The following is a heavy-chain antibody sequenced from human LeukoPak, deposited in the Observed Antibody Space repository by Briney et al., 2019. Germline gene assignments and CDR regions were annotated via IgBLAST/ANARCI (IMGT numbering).Heavy chain of an antibody. D-gene: IGHD5-12*01. V-gene: IGHV3-21*01. J-gene: IGHJ5*02. CDR1: GFTFSSYS. Sequence: GGSLRLSCAASGFTFSSYSMNWVRQAPGKGLEWVSSISSSSSYIYYADSVKGRFTISRDNAKNSLYLQMNSLRAEDTAVYYCARDSLADIRRLRLRGGNWFDPWGQGTVVTVSS. CDR3: ARDSLADIRRLRLRGGNWFDP. CDR2: ISSSSSYI.